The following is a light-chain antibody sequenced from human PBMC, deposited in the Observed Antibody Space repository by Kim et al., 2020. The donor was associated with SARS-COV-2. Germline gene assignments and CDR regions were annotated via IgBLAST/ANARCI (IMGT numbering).Light chain of an antibody. CDR1: NSGSKS. Sequence: SVAPGKTARMTCGGNNSGSKSVHWYQQKPGQAPVLVIYYDSDRPSGIPERFSGSNSGNTATLTISRVEAGDEADYYCQVWDSSSVVFGGGTQLTVL. V-gene: IGLV3-21*04. CDR3: QVWDSSSVV. CDR2: YDS. J-gene: IGLJ2*01.